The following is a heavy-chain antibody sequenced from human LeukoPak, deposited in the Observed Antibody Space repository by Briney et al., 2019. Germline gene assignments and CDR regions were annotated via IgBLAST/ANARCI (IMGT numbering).Heavy chain of an antibody. Sequence: SETLSLTCTVSGGSISSYYWSWIRQPAGKGLEWIGRIYTSGSTNYNPSLKSRATMSVDTSKNQFSLKLSSVTAADTAVYYCARDDYYDSSGYYPFAYWGQGTLVTVSS. CDR1: GGSISSYY. D-gene: IGHD3-22*01. J-gene: IGHJ4*02. CDR2: IYTSGST. V-gene: IGHV4-4*07. CDR3: ARDDYYDSSGYYPFAY.